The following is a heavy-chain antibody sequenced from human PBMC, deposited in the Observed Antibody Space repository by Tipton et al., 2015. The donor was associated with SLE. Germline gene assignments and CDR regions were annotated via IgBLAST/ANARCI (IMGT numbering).Heavy chain of an antibody. CDR3: ARGGGCSSTSCYRGNQRYYYYYMDV. D-gene: IGHD2-2*01. CDR2: IYYSGTT. V-gene: IGHV4-59*01. Sequence: TLSLTCSVSGGSIKPYYWSWIRQPPGKGLEWIGYIYYSGTTRYNPSLKSRVTISLDTSENQFSLRLTSVTAADTAVYYCARGGGCSSTSCYRGNQRYYYYYMDVWGKGTTVTVSS. CDR1: GGSIKPYY. J-gene: IGHJ6*03.